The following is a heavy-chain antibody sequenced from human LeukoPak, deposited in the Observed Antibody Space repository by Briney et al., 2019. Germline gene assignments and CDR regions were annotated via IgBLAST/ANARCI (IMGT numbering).Heavy chain of an antibody. CDR1: GYTFKDYF. CDR2: VNPNSGGT. Sequence: ASVKVSCKASGYTFKDYFIHWLRQAPGQGLEWMGWVNPNSGGTNYAQKYQGRVTMTRDTFISTVYMELSRLRSDDTAVYYCARDRYYDSSGYHYYYYYRDVWSKGTTVIVSS. V-gene: IGHV1-2*02. J-gene: IGHJ6*03. CDR3: ARDRYYDSSGYHYYYYYRDV. D-gene: IGHD3-22*01.